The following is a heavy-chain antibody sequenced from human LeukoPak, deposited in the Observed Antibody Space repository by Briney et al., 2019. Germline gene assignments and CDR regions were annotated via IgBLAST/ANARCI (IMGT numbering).Heavy chain of an antibody. D-gene: IGHD2-2*01. CDR2: ISSSSSYI. Sequence: PGGSLRLSCAASGFTFSSYSMNWVRQAPGKGLEWVSSISSSSSYIYYADSVKDRFTISGDNAKNSLYLQMNSLRAEDTAVYYCARIVVVPAAMDVWGQGTTVTVSS. J-gene: IGHJ6*02. CDR3: ARIVVVPAAMDV. CDR1: GFTFSSYS. V-gene: IGHV3-21*01.